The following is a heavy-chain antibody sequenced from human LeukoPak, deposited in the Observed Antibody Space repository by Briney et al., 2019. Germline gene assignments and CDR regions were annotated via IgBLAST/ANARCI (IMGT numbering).Heavy chain of an antibody. J-gene: IGHJ3*02. CDR1: GYSISSGYY. D-gene: IGHD2-15*01. Sequence: KPSATLSLTCAVSGYSISSGYYWGWIRQPPGKGLEWIGSIYHSGSTYYNPSLKSRVTISVDTSKNQFSLKLSSVTAADTAVYYCATTRRILDAFDIWGQGTMVTVSS. CDR3: ATTRRILDAFDI. CDR2: IYHSGST. V-gene: IGHV4-38-2*01.